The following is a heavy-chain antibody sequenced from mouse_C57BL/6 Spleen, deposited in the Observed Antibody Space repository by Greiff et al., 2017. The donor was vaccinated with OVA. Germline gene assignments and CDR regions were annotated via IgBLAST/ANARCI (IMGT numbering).Heavy chain of an antibody. V-gene: IGHV5-12*01. CDR1: GFTFSDYY. Sequence: EVQGVESGGGLVQPGGSLKLSCAASGFTFSDYYMYWVRQTPEKRLEWVAYISNGGGSTYYPDTVKGRFTISRDNAKNTLYLQMSRLKSEDTAMYYCARQTITTVAMDYWGQGTSVTVSS. J-gene: IGHJ4*01. D-gene: IGHD1-1*01. CDR3: ARQTITTVAMDY. CDR2: ISNGGGST.